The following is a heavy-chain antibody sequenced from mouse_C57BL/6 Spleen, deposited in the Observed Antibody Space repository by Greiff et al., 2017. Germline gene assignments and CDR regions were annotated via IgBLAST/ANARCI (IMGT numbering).Heavy chain of an antibody. D-gene: IGHD4-1*01. CDR2: IYPGDGDT. Sequence: VKLVESGAELVKPGASVKISCKASGYAFSSYWMNWVKQRPGKGLEWIGQIYPGDGDTNYNGKFKGKATLTADKSSSTAYMQLSSLTSEDSAVYFCARERAGTNYYAMDYWGQGTSVTVSS. V-gene: IGHV1-80*01. CDR1: GYAFSSYW. J-gene: IGHJ4*01. CDR3: ARERAGTNYYAMDY.